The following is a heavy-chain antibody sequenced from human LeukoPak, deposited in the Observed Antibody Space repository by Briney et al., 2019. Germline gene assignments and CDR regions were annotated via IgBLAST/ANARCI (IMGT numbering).Heavy chain of an antibody. D-gene: IGHD2-21*02. CDR2: ISYDGSNK. J-gene: IGHJ2*01. CDR1: GFTFSSYA. V-gene: IGHV3-30-3*01. CDR3: ARVSTAAWDLDL. Sequence: GGSLRLSCAASGFTFSSYAMHWVRQAPGKGLEWVAVISYDGSNKYYADSVTGRFTISRDNAKNTQYLQMNSLRAEETAVYYCARVSTAAWDLDLWARGTRVPLFS.